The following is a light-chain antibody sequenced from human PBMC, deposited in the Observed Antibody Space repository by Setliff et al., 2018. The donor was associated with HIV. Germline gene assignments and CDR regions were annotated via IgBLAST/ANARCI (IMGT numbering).Light chain of an antibody. Sequence: ALTQPASVSGSPGQSITISCTGTSSDVGSYKLVSWYQQHPGKAPKVMIYEVTKRPSGVSNRFSGSKSANTASLTISGLQAEDETDYYCCSYAGSGTLYVFGTGTKVTVL. V-gene: IGLV2-23*02. CDR3: CSYAGSGTLYV. J-gene: IGLJ1*01. CDR2: EVT. CDR1: SSDVGSYKL.